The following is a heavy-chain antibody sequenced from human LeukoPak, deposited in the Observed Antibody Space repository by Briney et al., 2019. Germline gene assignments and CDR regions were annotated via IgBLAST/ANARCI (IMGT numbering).Heavy chain of an antibody. D-gene: IGHD3-22*01. Sequence: SVKVSCKASGFTFTSSAMQWVRQARGQRLEWIGWIVVGSGNTNYAQKFQERVTITRNTSISTAYMELSSLRSEDTAVYYCAREAITYYYDSSGYSVWGQGTLVTVSS. CDR2: IVVGSGNT. CDR1: GFTFTSSA. J-gene: IGHJ4*02. V-gene: IGHV1-58*02. CDR3: AREAITYYYDSSGYSV.